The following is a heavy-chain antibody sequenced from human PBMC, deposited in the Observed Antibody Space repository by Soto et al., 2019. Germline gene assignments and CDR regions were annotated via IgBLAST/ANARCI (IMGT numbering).Heavy chain of an antibody. V-gene: IGHV3-30-3*01. J-gene: IGHJ4*02. CDR3: ARGSWQLPASLFDY. D-gene: IGHD1-26*01. CDR1: GFTFSSYA. CDR2: ISYDGSNK. Sequence: SVGSLRVSCAASGFTFSSYAMHWVRQAPGKGLEWVAVISYDGSNKYYADSVKGRFTISRDNSKNTLYLQMNSLRAEDTAVYYCARGSWQLPASLFDYWGQGTLVTVSS.